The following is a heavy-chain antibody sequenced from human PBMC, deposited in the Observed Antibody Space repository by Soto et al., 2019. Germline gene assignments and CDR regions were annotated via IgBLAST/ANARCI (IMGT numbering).Heavy chain of an antibody. CDR1: GYTFTSYD. J-gene: IGHJ4*02. CDR2: MNPNSGNT. V-gene: IGHV1-8*01. D-gene: IGHD3-22*01. CDR3: AIAFRRYYDSSGYYTD. Sequence: SSVKVSCKASGYTFTSYDINWVRQATGQGLEWMGWMNPNSGNTGYAQRFQGRVTMTRNTSISTAYMELSSLRSEDTAVYYCAIAFRRYYDSSGYYTDWGQGTLVTVSA.